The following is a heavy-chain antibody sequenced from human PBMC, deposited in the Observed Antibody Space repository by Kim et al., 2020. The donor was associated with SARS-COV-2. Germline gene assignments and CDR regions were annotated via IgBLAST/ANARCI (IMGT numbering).Heavy chain of an antibody. J-gene: IGHJ4*02. V-gene: IGHV4-31*03. CDR1: GGSISSGGYY. CDR2: IYYSGST. CDR3: ASLDVVAAVFDY. Sequence: SETLSLTCTVSGGSISSGGYYWSWIRQHPGKGLEWIGYIYYSGSTYYNPSLKSRVTISVDTSKNQFSLKLSSVTAADTAVYYCASLDVVAAVFDYWGQGTLVTVSS. D-gene: IGHD2-15*01.